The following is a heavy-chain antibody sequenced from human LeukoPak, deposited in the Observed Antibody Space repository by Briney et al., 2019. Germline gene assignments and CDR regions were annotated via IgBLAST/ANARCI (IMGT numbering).Heavy chain of an antibody. CDR2: IYPGDSDT. CDR1: GYGFTNYW. D-gene: IGHD4-11*01. J-gene: IGHJ4*02. CDR3: ARWSLVYSNYAGYFGS. V-gene: IGHV5-51*01. Sequence: GESLKISCKGSGYGFTNYWIGWVRQMPGKGLEWMGIIYPGDSDTKYSPSFQGQVTISADKYISTAYLQWSSLEVSDSDMYYCARWSLVYSNYAGYFGSWGQGTLVTVSS.